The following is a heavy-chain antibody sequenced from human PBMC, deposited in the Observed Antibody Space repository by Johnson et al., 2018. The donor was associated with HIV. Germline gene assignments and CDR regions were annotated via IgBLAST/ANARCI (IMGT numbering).Heavy chain of an antibody. J-gene: IGHJ3*02. Sequence: VESGGGVVQPGGSLRLSCAASGFTFSSYWMSWVRQAPGKGLEWVANIKEDGSEKYYVDSVKGRLTISRDNAKNSLYLQMNSLRAEDTAVYYCASGVVTLSFDIWGQGTMVTVSS. D-gene: IGHD3-3*01. CDR2: IKEDGSEK. CDR3: ASGVVTLSFDI. V-gene: IGHV3-7*01. CDR1: GFTFSSYW.